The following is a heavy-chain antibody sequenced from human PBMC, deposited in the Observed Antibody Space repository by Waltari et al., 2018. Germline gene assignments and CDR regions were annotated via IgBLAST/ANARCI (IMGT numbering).Heavy chain of an antibody. CDR2: IYIGGST. D-gene: IGHD6-19*01. CDR1: GFTFSSYA. V-gene: IGHV3-23*03. CDR3: AKWGRGSGWSSYFDY. J-gene: IGHJ4*02. Sequence: EVQLLESGGGLVQPGGSLRLSCAASGFTFSSYAMSWVRQAPGKGLEWVSVIYIGGSTYYADSVKGRFPISRDNSKNTLYLQMNSLRAEDTAVYYCAKWGRGSGWSSYFDYWGQGTLVTVSS.